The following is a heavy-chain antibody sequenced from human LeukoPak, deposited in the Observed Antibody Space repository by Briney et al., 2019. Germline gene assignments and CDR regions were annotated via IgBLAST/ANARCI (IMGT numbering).Heavy chain of an antibody. CDR3: AREVQGTIAVAGTGWFDP. J-gene: IGHJ5*02. V-gene: IGHV4-34*01. Sequence: PSETLSLTCAVYGGSFSGYYWSWIRQPPGKGLEWIGEINHSGSTNYNPSLKSRVTISVDTSKNQFSLKLSSVTAADTAVYYCAREVQGTIAVAGTGWFDPRGQGTLVTVSS. D-gene: IGHD6-19*01. CDR2: INHSGST. CDR1: GGSFSGYY.